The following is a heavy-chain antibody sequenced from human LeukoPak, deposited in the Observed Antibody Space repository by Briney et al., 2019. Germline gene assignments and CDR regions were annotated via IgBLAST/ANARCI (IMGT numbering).Heavy chain of an antibody. CDR2: INHSGST. V-gene: IGHV4-34*01. J-gene: IGHJ5*02. D-gene: IGHD3-10*01. CDR3: ARGATMVRGVIIRRWFDP. CDR1: GGSFSGYY. Sequence: PSETLSLTCAVYGGSFSGYYWSWIRQPPGKGLEWIGEINHSGSTNHNPSLKSRVTISVDTSKNQFSLKLSSVTAADTAVYYCARGATMVRGVIIRRWFDPWGQGTLVTVSS.